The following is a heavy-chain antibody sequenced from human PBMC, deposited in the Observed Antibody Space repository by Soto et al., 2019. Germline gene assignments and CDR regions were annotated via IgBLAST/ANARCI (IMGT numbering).Heavy chain of an antibody. Sequence: QVQLQESGPGLVKPSQTLSLTCTVSGGSISSGAYYWSWMRQHPGKGLEWIGYIYYSGSTFYNPSLQSRVTSSVDTSKNQFTLKLSSVTAADTAVYYCAIYDSSGSRGFQHWGQGTLVTVSS. V-gene: IGHV4-31*03. CDR2: IYYSGST. D-gene: IGHD3-22*01. CDR1: GGSISSGAYY. CDR3: AIYDSSGSRGFQH. J-gene: IGHJ1*01.